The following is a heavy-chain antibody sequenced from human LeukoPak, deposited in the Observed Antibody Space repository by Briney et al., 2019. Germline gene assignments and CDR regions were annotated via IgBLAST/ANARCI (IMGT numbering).Heavy chain of an antibody. V-gene: IGHV1-46*01. D-gene: IGHD6-19*01. CDR2: INPSGGST. Sequence: ASVKVSCKASGYTFTSYGISWVRQAPGQGLEWMGIINPSGGSTSYAQKFQGRVTMTRDTSTSTVYMELSSLRSEDTAVYYCARDGIAVAGAQGFDYWGQGTLVTVSS. CDR3: ARDGIAVAGAQGFDY. CDR1: GYTFTSYG. J-gene: IGHJ4*02.